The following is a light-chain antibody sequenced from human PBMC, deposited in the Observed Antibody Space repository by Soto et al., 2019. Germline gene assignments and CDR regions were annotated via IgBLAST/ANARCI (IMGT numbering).Light chain of an antibody. CDR2: WAS. Sequence: IVMTHSPCPLAVXLGARAXLNXKXXXXVXDNSENRNYLAWYQEKSGQPPRLIMYWASSRNSGVPDRFSGSGSRTDFTLTISSLQTEDAAVYFCQESYIIPQPFGQGTKVAIK. CDR3: QESYIIPQP. V-gene: IGKV4-1*01. CDR1: XXVXDNSENRNY. J-gene: IGKJ1*01.